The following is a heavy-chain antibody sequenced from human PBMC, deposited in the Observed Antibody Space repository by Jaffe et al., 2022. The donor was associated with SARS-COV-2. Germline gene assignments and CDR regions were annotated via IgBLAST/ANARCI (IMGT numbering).Heavy chain of an antibody. CDR3: AKELYNSPKYYFDY. CDR2: IGAGGTST. V-gene: IGHV3-23*01. Sequence: EVQLLESGGGLVQPGGSLRLSCTASGFTFSNSAMSWVRQAPGEGLEWVSAIGAGGTSTYYTDSVKGRFTISRDNSRNTLYLQMNSLRVDDTAVYYCAKELYNSPKYYFDYWGQGTLVTVSS. D-gene: IGHD6-13*01. J-gene: IGHJ4*02. CDR1: GFTFSNSA.